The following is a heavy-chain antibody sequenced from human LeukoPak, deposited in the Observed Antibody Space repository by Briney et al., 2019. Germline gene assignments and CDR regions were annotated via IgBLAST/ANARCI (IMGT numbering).Heavy chain of an antibody. CDR2: IWYDGSNK. CDR1: GFTFSSYG. CDR3: ARSPSYSGNYPDY. Sequence: GGSLRLSCAASGFTFSSYGMHWVRQAPGKGLEWVAVIWYDGSNKYYADSVKGRFTISRDNSKNTLSLQMSSLRADDTAVYYCARSPSYSGNYPDYWGQGTLVTVSS. J-gene: IGHJ4*02. D-gene: IGHD1-26*01. V-gene: IGHV3-33*01.